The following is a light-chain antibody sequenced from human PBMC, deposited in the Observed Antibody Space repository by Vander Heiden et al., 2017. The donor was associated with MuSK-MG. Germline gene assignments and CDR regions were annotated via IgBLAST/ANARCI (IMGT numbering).Light chain of an antibody. CDR1: QDVSDK. CDR2: GAS. Sequence: TQSPLTLSVSPGERATLSCRASQDVSDKIAWYQQRPGQAPWLLIYGASTRATGVPVRFSGGGSGTEFTLTITSVQSEDSAVYYCQQYDIWPPWTFGQGTKVEI. CDR3: QQYDIWPPWT. V-gene: IGKV3D-15*01. J-gene: IGKJ1*01.